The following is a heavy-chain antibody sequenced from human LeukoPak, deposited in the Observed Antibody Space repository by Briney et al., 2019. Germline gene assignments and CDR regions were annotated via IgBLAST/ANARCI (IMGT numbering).Heavy chain of an antibody. CDR3: AKDLSSGWYEKFDY. J-gene: IGHJ4*02. D-gene: IGHD6-19*01. CDR2: IIGSGGST. Sequence: PGGSLRLSCAASGFTFSSYAMSWVRQAPGKGLEWVSAIIGSGGSTYYADSVKGRFTISRDNSKNTLYLQMNSLRAEDTAVYYCAKDLSSGWYEKFDYWGQGTLVTVSS. V-gene: IGHV3-23*01. CDR1: GFTFSSYA.